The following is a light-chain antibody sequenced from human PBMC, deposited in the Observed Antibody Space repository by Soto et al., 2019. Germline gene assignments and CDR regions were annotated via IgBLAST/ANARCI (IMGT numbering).Light chain of an antibody. Sequence: IVMTQSPATLSVSPGERATLSCRASQSVSNNLAWYQQKPGHAPRLLIYGASTRATGIPARFSGSGSGTEFTLTISSLQSEDFALYYCQQYNNWPRTFGQGTKVDIK. CDR3: QQYNNWPRT. J-gene: IGKJ1*01. V-gene: IGKV3-15*01. CDR1: QSVSNN. CDR2: GAS.